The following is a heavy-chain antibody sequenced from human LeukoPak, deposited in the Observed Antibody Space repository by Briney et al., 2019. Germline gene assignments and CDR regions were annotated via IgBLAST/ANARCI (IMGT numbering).Heavy chain of an antibody. CDR3: AKDGSAGWDWYFDL. V-gene: IGHV3-23*01. Sequence: GGSLRLSCAASGFTFSSYAMSWVRQAPGKGLEWVSAISGSGGSTYYADSVKGRFTISRDNSKNTLYLQMHSLRAEDTAVYYCAKDGSAGWDWYFDLWGRGTLVTVSS. CDR2: ISGSGGST. J-gene: IGHJ2*01. D-gene: IGHD1-26*01. CDR1: GFTFSSYA.